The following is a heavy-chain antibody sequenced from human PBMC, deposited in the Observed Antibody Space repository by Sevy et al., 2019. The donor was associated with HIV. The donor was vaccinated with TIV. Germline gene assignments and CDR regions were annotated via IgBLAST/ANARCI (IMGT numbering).Heavy chain of an antibody. V-gene: IGHV1-69*13. CDR1: GGTFSTAA. D-gene: IGHD6-13*01. J-gene: IGHJ4*02. CDR2: IIPILSTT. Sequence: ASVKVSCKASGGTFSTAAISWVRQARGKGFEWLGGIIPILSTTNYAQKFQGRVTITADEATATAYMELSGLTSEDTAIYYCAIDEESSWYVINRYWGQGTLVTVSS. CDR3: AIDEESSWYVINRY.